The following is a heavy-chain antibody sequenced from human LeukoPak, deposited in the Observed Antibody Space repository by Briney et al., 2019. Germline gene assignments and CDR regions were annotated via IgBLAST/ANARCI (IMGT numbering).Heavy chain of an antibody. D-gene: IGHD3-22*01. Sequence: GGSLRLSCAAFGFTFSSYPMHWVRQAPGQALEWVAVISYDGSDKHYADPVKGRFTISRDNSKNTLYLQMDSLRAEDTAVYYCAREGSSGYYPYWGQGILVTVSS. V-gene: IGHV3-30-3*01. CDR1: GFTFSSYP. CDR3: AREGSSGYYPY. J-gene: IGHJ4*02. CDR2: ISYDGSDK.